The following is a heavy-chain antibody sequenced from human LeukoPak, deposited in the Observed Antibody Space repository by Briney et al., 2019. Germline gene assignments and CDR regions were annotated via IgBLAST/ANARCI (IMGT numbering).Heavy chain of an antibody. Sequence: GRSLRLSCAVSGLIFSSYGMHWVRQAPGKGLEWVAVISDDGNRKYYADSVKGRFTISRDNSKNTLSLQMNSLRGEDSAVYYCAKEWSGYSFDYWGQGTLVTVSA. CDR2: ISDDGNRK. CDR3: AKEWSGYSFDY. D-gene: IGHD3-3*01. CDR1: GLIFSSYG. J-gene: IGHJ4*02. V-gene: IGHV3-30*18.